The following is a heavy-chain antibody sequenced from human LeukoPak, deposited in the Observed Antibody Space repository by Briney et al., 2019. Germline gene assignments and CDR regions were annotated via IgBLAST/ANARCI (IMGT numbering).Heavy chain of an antibody. CDR3: TWVGAKYYFDY. CDR2: IKSKTNGGTT. D-gene: IGHD1-26*01. J-gene: IGHJ4*02. CDR1: GFTFNHAW. V-gene: IGHV3-15*01. Sequence: GGSLRLSCAASGFTFNHAWRSWVRQAPGKGLEWLGRIKSKTNGGTTDYAAPVKGRFTISRDDSKNTLYLQMNSLKTEDTAVYYCTWVGAKYYFDYWGQGTLVTVSS.